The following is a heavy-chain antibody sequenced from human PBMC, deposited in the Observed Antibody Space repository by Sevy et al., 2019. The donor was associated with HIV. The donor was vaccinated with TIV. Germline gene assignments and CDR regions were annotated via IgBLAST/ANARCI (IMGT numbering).Heavy chain of an antibody. CDR1: GFTFSSYA. CDR2: ISGSGGST. V-gene: IGHV3-23*01. CDR3: TKEGIAAAGTTGTGAFDI. Sequence: GGSLRLSCAASGFTFSSYAMSWVRQAPGKGLEWVSAISGSGGSTYYADSVKDRFTISRDNSKNTLYLQMNSLRAEDTAVYYCTKEGIAAAGTTGTGAFDIWGQGTMVTVSS. D-gene: IGHD6-13*01. J-gene: IGHJ3*02.